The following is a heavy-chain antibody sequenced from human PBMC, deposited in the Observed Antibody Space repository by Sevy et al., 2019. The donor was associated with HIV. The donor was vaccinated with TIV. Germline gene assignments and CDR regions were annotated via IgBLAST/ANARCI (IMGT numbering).Heavy chain of an antibody. D-gene: IGHD3-22*01. Sequence: GGSLRLSCAASGFTFSSYSMNWVRQAPGKGLEWVSSTSSSSSYIYYADSVKGRFTMSRDNAKNSLYLQMNSLRAEDTAVYYCARSRLGGVYYYDSSGYYSDAFDIWGQGTMVTVSS. V-gene: IGHV3-21*01. CDR1: GFTFSSYS. CDR3: ARSRLGGVYYYDSSGYYSDAFDI. CDR2: TSSSSSYI. J-gene: IGHJ3*02.